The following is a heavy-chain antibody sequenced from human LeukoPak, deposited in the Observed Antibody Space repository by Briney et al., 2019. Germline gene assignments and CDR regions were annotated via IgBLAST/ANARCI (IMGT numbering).Heavy chain of an antibody. CDR1: GFTFSSYW. V-gene: IGHV3-48*04. J-gene: IGHJ4*02. CDR3: AKDILAAGLFFDY. D-gene: IGHD6-13*01. Sequence: GGSLRLSCAASGFTFSSYWMHWVRQAPGKGLEWVSYISISGTTTNYADSVKGRFTISRDDARNSLYLQMNSLTAEDTAVYYCAKDILAAGLFFDYWGQGTLVTVSS. CDR2: ISISGTTT.